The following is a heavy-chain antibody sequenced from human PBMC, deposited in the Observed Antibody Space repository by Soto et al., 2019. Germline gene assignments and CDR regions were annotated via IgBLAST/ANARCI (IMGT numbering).Heavy chain of an antibody. D-gene: IGHD6-19*01. CDR1: GDSISSGSF. J-gene: IGHJ4*03. CDR3: ARVHVMVVAGSTFDY. CDR2: IYHGGTT. Sequence: SETLSLTCTVSGDSISSGSFWGWIRQPPGEGPEWIASIYHGGTTFYNPSLKSRISISVDTSKNQFSLRLTSVTAADTATYYCARVHVMVVAGSTFDYWGPGTLVTVS. V-gene: IGHV4-38-2*02.